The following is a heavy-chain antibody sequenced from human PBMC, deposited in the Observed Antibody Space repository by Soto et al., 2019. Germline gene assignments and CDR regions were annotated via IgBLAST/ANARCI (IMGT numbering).Heavy chain of an antibody. CDR3: AAYNPSRHAALDI. CDR2: IKQDENQK. V-gene: IGHV3-7*01. D-gene: IGHD3-16*01. CDR1: GFTLSTYW. J-gene: IGHJ3*02. Sequence: EVQVVESGGGLVQPGGSLRLSCAASGFTLSTYWMSWVRQAPGKGLEWLANIKQDENQKNYVDSVRGRFTISGDSAKNSVFLIMDNLRVEDTAVYHCAAYNPSRHAALDIWGQGTMVTVSS.